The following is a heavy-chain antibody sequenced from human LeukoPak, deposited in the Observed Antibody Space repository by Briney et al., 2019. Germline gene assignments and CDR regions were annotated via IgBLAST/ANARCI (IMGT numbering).Heavy chain of an antibody. D-gene: IGHD6-19*01. V-gene: IGHV4-59*08. CDR1: GGSISSYY. Sequence: SETLSLTCTVSGGSISSYYWSWIRQPPGKGLEWIGYIYYSGSTNYNPSLKSRVTISVDTSKNQFSLKLSSVTAADTAVYYCARPFVRGSSGPWGYWGQGTLVTVPS. CDR2: IYYSGST. J-gene: IGHJ4*02. CDR3: ARPFVRGSSGPWGY.